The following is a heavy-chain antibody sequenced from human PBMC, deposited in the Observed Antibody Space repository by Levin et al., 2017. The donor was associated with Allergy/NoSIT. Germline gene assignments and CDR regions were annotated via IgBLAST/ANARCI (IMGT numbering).Heavy chain of an antibody. CDR2: INTNTGNP. J-gene: IGHJ4*02. CDR3: ARSNRILGYCSGGSGYSAVY. Sequence: GASVKVSCKASGYTFTSYAMNWVRQAPGQGLEWMGWINTNTGNPTYAQGFTGRFVFSLDTSVSTAYLQISSLKAEDTAVYYCARSNRILGYCSGGSGYSAVYWGQGTLVTVSS. V-gene: IGHV7-4-1*02. CDR1: GYTFTSYA. D-gene: IGHD2-15*01.